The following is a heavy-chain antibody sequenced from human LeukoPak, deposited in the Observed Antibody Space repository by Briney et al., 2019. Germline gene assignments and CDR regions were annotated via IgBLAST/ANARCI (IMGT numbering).Heavy chain of an antibody. CDR2: INPNSGGT. Sequence: ASVKVSCKASGYTFTGYYLHWVRQAPGQGLEWMGWINPNSGGTNDAQKFQGRVTMTRDTSISTAYMDLSRLRSDDTAVYYCARDRIYSSSFNDAFDIWGQGTMVIVSS. V-gene: IGHV1-2*02. J-gene: IGHJ3*02. D-gene: IGHD6-6*01. CDR3: ARDRIYSSSFNDAFDI. CDR1: GYTFTGYY.